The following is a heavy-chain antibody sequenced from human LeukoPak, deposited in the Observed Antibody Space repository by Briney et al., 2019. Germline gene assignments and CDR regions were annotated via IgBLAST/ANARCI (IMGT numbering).Heavy chain of an antibody. CDR3: ARDCSSWSLYYYYGMDV. D-gene: IGHD6-13*01. V-gene: IGHV1-46*01. CDR1: GYTFTSYY. Sequence: ASVKVSCKASGYTFTSYYMHWVRQAPGQGLEWTGIINPSGGSTSYAQKFQGRVTMTRDTSTSTVYMELSSLRSEDTAVYYCARDCSSWSLYYYYGMDVWGQGTTVTVSS. J-gene: IGHJ6*02. CDR2: INPSGGST.